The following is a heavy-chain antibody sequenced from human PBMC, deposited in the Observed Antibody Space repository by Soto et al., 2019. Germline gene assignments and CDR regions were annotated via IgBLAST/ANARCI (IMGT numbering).Heavy chain of an antibody. CDR2: IWYDGSNK. CDR1: GFTFSSYG. D-gene: IGHD2-15*01. J-gene: IGHJ4*02. CDR3: AREGKYCSGGSCRTFFDY. V-gene: IGHV3-33*01. Sequence: QVQLVESGGGVVQPGRSLRLSCAASGFTFSSYGMHWVRQAPGKGLEWVAVIWYDGSNKYYADSVKGRFTISRDNSKNTLYLQMNSLRAEDTAVYYCAREGKYCSGGSCRTFFDYWGQGTLVTVSS.